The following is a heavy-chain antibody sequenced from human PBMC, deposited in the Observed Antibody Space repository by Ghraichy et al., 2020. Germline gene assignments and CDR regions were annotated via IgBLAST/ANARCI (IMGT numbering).Heavy chain of an antibody. CDR3: VGRPYTVYDET. CDR1: GYTFASDW. V-gene: IGHV5-51*01. J-gene: IGHJ5*02. CDR2: IFPDDSDT. D-gene: IGHD5/OR15-5a*01. Sequence: GESLNISCKASGYTFASDWIGWVRQMPGQGLEWMGVIFPDDSDTRYSPSFQGQVTISVDKSISTTYLQWHSLEASDSGMYYCVGRPYTVYDETWGQGSLVTVSP.